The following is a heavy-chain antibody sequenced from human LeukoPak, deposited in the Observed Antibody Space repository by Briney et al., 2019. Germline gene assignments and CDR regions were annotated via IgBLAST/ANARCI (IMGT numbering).Heavy chain of an antibody. CDR2: YSWNSDTR. CDR3: AANGGGDSGYGNFDY. V-gene: IGHV3-9*01. CDR1: GFTFDDYA. J-gene: IGHJ4*02. Sequence: PGGSLRQSCAVPGFTFDDYARHWVRLVPGKGQEWVSGYSWNSDTRSYGESVKGRLTLSRDKAKNCLYLQMKSLRPEDTALYYCAANGGGDSGYGNFDYWGQGTLVTVSS. D-gene: IGHD5-12*01.